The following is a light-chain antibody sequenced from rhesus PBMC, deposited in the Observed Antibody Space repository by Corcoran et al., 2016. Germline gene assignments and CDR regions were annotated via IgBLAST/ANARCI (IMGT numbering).Light chain of an antibody. Sequence: DIQMTQSPSALSASVGDRVTIPCRASQNIYSNLAWYQQKPGKSPKLLIYAAFSLQTGIPSRFSGSGSWTDFTLTISSLQPEDSAAYYCQHYYDNPLSFGGGTKVELK. CDR3: QHYYDNPLS. CDR2: AAF. J-gene: IGKJ4*01. CDR1: QNIYSN. V-gene: IGKV1S12*01.